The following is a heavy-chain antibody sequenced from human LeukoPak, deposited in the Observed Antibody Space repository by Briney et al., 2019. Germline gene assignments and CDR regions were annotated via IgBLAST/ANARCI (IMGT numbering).Heavy chain of an antibody. Sequence: SETLSLTCTVSGYSISNDYYWGWIRQPPGKGLEWIGYIYYSGSTNYKPSLKSRVTISVDTSKNQFSLKLSSVTAADTAVYYCARGGYYGSGNDFRFDPWGQGTLVTVSS. D-gene: IGHD3-10*01. CDR1: GYSISNDYY. CDR2: IYYSGST. V-gene: IGHV4-61*01. CDR3: ARGGYYGSGNDFRFDP. J-gene: IGHJ5*02.